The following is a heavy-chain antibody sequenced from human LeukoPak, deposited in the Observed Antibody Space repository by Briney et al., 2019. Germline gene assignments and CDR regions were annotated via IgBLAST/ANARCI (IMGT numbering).Heavy chain of an antibody. CDR3: ARNRYGYNFGY. J-gene: IGHJ4*02. Sequence: ASVKVSCKASGYTFTGYYMHWVRQAPGQGLQWMGWINPNSGGTNYAQKFQGRVTMTRDTSISTVYMELSRLRSDDTAVYYCARNRYGYNFGYWAQGTLVTVSS. D-gene: IGHD5-24*01. V-gene: IGHV1-2*02. CDR2: INPNSGGT. CDR1: GYTFTGYY.